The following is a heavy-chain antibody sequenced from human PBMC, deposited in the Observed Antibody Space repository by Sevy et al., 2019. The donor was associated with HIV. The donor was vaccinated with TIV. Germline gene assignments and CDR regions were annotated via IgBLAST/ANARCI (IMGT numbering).Heavy chain of an antibody. CDR1: GYTLSEVS. D-gene: IGHD2-2*01. V-gene: IGHV1-24*01. Sequence: ASVKVSCKVPGYTLSEVSMHWVRQAPGKGLEWMGGFVPDDGERVYAQIFQGRVTVAEDTLTDTAYLEVTNLRSEDTATYFCVIGDTPRLTGSGTRLKDQSLNYFHFWGQGTLVTVSS. CDR2: FVPDDGER. J-gene: IGHJ4*02. CDR3: VIGDTPRLTGSGTRLKDQSLNYFHF.